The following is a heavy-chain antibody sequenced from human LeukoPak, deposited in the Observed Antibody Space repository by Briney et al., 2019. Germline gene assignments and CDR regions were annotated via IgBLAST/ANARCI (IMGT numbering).Heavy chain of an antibody. CDR2: IYYSGGT. CDR1: GGSISSGDYY. V-gene: IGHV4-30-4*01. Sequence: PSQTLSLTCTVSGGSISSGDYYWSWIRQPPGRGLEWMGSIYYSGGTYYNPPLKSRVTIPVDTSKNQFSLKLNSVTAADTAVYYCARADYYCYHMDVWGQGTTVTVSS. CDR3: ARADYYCYHMDV. J-gene: IGHJ6*02.